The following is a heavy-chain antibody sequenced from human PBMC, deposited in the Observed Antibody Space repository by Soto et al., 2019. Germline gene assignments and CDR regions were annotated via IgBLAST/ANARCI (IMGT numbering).Heavy chain of an antibody. CDR1: GGSISSSSYY. J-gene: IGHJ6*03. Sequence: PSETLSLTCTVSGGSISSSSYYWGWIRQPPGKGLEWIGSIYYSGSTYYNPSLKNRVTISVDTSKNQFSLKLSSVTAADTAVYYCARLETDYYYYYYMDVWGKGTTVTAP. V-gene: IGHV4-39*01. CDR3: ARLETDYYYYYYMDV. CDR2: IYYSGST.